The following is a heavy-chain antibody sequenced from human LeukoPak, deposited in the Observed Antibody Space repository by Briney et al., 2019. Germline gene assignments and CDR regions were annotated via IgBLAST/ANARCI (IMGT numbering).Heavy chain of an antibody. CDR3: AIPEGGNPYYYYGMDV. CDR1: GFTFSSYG. CDR2: IWYDGSNK. V-gene: IGHV3-33*01. J-gene: IGHJ6*02. D-gene: IGHD4-23*01. Sequence: GGSLRLSCAASGFTFSSYGMHWVRQAPGKGREWVAVIWYDGSNKYYADSVKGRFTISRDNSKNTLYLQMNSLRAEDTAVYYCAIPEGGNPYYYYGMDVWGQGTTVTVSS.